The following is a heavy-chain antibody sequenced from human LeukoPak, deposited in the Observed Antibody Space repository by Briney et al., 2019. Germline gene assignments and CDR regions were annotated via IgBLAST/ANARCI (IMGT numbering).Heavy chain of an antibody. J-gene: IGHJ4*02. V-gene: IGHV3-23*01. CDR1: GFTFRNYW. D-gene: IGHD3-22*01. CDR2: ISGSGGSM. CDR3: APHSSGYYSHFDY. Sequence: GGSLRLFWGASGFTFRNYWMGWVRQAPGKGLEWVSAISGSGGSMYFADSVKGRFTISRDNSKNMLYLQMNSLRAEDTAVYYCAPHSSGYYSHFDYWGQGTLVTVSS.